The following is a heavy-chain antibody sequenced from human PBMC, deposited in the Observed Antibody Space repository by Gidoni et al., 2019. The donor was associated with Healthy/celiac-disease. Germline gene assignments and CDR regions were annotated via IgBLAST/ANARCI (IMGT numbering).Heavy chain of an antibody. CDR2: ISSSSSYI. V-gene: IGHV3-21*01. Sequence: EVQLVESGGGLVKPGGSLRLSCAASGFTFRSYSMNWVRQAPGKGLEWVPSISSSSSYIYYADSVKGRFTISRDNAKNSLYLQMNSLRAEDTAVYYCAREGYGDYGLDLLNRYYYYGMDVWGQGTTVTVSS. J-gene: IGHJ6*02. D-gene: IGHD4-17*01. CDR1: GFTFRSYS. CDR3: AREGYGDYGLDLLNRYYYYGMDV.